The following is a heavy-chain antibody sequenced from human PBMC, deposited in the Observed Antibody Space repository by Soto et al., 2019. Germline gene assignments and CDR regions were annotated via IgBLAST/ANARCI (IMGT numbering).Heavy chain of an antibody. CDR3: AKDFLRGYCTGGTCLGXDV. CDR2: ISHDGSHK. CDR1: GFTFSRSI. J-gene: IGHJ6*02. V-gene: IGHV3-30*18. Sequence: GGSLRLSCAASGFTFSRSIMHWVRQAPGEGLEWVAFISHDGSHKCYGYSVKGRVTISGDNSKNTLYLKMNSLRAEDTAVCYCAKDFLRGYCTGGTCLGXDVWGQGNTVTVS. D-gene: IGHD2-15*01.